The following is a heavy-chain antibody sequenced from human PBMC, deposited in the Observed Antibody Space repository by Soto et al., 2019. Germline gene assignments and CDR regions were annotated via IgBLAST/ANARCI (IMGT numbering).Heavy chain of an antibody. J-gene: IGHJ4*02. CDR2: IYPGDSDT. CDR3: ARQSSGYDS. D-gene: IGHD5-12*01. Sequence: RGESLKISCKGSEYSFTTYWIAWVRQMPGKGLEWMGIIYPGDSDTRYSPSFQGQVTISADKSISTAYLQWSSLKASDTAVYYCARQSSGYDSWGQGTLVTVSS. CDR1: EYSFTTYW. V-gene: IGHV5-51*01.